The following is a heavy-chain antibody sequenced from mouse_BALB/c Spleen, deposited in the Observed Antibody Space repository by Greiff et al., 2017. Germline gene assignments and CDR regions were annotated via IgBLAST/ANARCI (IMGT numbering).Heavy chain of an antibody. Sequence: EVMLVESGGGLVQPGGSRKLSCAASGFTFSSFGMHWVRPAPEKGLEWVAYISSGSSTIYYADTVKGRFTISRDNPKNTLFLQMTSLRSEDTAMYYCARGGVDYDPAWFAYWGQGTLVTVSA. CDR2: ISSGSSTI. V-gene: IGHV5-17*02. CDR3: ARGGVDYDPAWFAY. J-gene: IGHJ3*01. CDR1: GFTFSSFG. D-gene: IGHD2-4*01.